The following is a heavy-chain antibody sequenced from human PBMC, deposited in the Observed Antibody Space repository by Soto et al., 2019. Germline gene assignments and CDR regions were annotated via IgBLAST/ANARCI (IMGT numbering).Heavy chain of an antibody. D-gene: IGHD6-13*01. V-gene: IGHV3-30*18. CDR1: GFTFSSYG. CDR3: AKSPHTYSSSWGGWFDP. CDR2: ISYDGSNK. Sequence: VQLVESGGGVVQPGRSLRLSCAASGFTFSSYGMHWVRQAPGKGLEWVAVISYDGSNKYYADSVKGRFTMSRDNSKNTLYLQMNSLSAEDTAVYYCAKSPHTYSSSWGGWFDPWGQGTLVTVSS. J-gene: IGHJ5*02.